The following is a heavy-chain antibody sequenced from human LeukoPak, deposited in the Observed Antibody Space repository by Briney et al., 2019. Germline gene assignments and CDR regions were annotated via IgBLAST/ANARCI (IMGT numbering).Heavy chain of an antibody. J-gene: IGHJ4*02. CDR2: IYPGGSDT. Sequence: GESLKISCKGSGYSFTSYWIGWVRQMPGKGLEWMGIIYPGGSDTRYSPSFQGQVTISADKSISTAYLQWSSLKASDTAMYYCARTYYYDSSGYASRRSFDYWGQGTLVTVSS. V-gene: IGHV5-51*01. CDR1: GYSFTSYW. CDR3: ARTYYYDSSGYASRRSFDY. D-gene: IGHD3-22*01.